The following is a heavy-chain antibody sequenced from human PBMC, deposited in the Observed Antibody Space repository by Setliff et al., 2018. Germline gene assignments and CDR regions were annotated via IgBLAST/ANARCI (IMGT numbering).Heavy chain of an antibody. J-gene: IGHJ4*02. CDR3: ARDRSYYASGSFTKWFDY. V-gene: IGHV4-34*01. CDR2: INHSGST. Sequence: SETLSLTCAASGGTFSYYYWTWIRQPPGKGLEWIGEINHSGSTSYNPSLESRVTISIDTSKNQFSLNLRYVTAADTATYYCARDRSYYASGSFTKWFDYWGQGALVTVSS. D-gene: IGHD3-10*01. CDR1: GGTFSYYY.